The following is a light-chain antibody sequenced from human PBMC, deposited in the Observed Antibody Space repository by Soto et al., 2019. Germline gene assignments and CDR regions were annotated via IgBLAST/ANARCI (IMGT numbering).Light chain of an antibody. CDR3: QQTYRTRT. J-gene: IGKJ1*01. CDR2: DAS. V-gene: IGKV1-39*01. CDR1: QDIATY. Sequence: DIQMTQSPSSLSASVGNRVTITCQASQDIATYLNWYQQKPGKAPNLLIYDASNLETGVPSRFSGSGSGTEFNLTITSLQPEDFATYYCQQTYRTRTFGPGTTVDMK.